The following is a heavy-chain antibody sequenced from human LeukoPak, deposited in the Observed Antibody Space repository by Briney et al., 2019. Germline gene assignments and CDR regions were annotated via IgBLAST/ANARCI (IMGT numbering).Heavy chain of an antibody. J-gene: IGHJ4*02. CDR1: GYTFTIYA. V-gene: IGHV1-3*01. CDR3: ARGVGYGDYVGVFDY. Sequence: GASVKVSCKASGYTFTIYAMHWVRQGPGQRLEWMGWINAGNGNTKYSQKFQGRVTITRDTSASTAYMELSSLRSGDTAVYHCARGVGYGDYVGVFDYWGQGTLVTVSS. CDR2: INAGNGNT. D-gene: IGHD4-17*01.